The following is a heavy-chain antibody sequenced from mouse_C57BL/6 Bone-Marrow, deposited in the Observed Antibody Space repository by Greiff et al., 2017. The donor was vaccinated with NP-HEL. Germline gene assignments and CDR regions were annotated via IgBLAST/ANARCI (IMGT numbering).Heavy chain of an antibody. V-gene: IGHV1-75*01. Sequence: VQLKESGPELVKPGASVKISCKASGYTFTDYYINWVKQRPGQGLEWIGWIFPGSGSTYYNEKFKGKATLTVDKSSSTAYMLLSSLTSEDSAVYFCANLLEYYYAMDYWGQGTSVTVSS. CDR1: GYTFTDYY. CDR2: IFPGSGST. D-gene: IGHD2-1*01. CDR3: ANLLEYYYAMDY. J-gene: IGHJ4*01.